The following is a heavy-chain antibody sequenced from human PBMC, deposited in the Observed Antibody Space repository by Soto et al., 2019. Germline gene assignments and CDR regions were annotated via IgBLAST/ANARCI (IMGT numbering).Heavy chain of an antibody. CDR3: ARTDRYNSRSTGWANRFDS. V-gene: IGHV3-23*01. CDR1: GFTFSNYG. J-gene: IGHJ4*02. D-gene: IGHD1-20*01. CDR2: VTVDGAT. Sequence: EVQLLESGGALVQPVGSLRLFCAASGFTFSNYGMTWVRLAPGKGLEWVSTVTVDGATYFGNTVKGRFTMSRDISKSTVYLQMDSLRAEDTAIYYCARTDRYNSRSTGWANRFDSWGQGTLVTVSS.